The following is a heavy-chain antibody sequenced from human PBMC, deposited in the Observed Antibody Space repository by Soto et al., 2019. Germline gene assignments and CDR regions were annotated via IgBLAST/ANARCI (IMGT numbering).Heavy chain of an antibody. J-gene: IGHJ4*02. CDR3: AKALYDILTGYSY. V-gene: IGHV3-30*18. Sequence: PGGSLRLSCAASGFTFSRYGMHWVRQAPGKGLEWVAVISYDGSNKYYADSVKGRFTISRDNSKNTLYLQMNSLRAEDTAVYYCAKALYDILTGYSYWGQGTLVTVSS. CDR2: ISYDGSNK. D-gene: IGHD3-9*01. CDR1: GFTFSRYG.